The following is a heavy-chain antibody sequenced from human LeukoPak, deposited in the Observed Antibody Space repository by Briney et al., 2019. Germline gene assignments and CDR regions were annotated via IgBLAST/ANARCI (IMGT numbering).Heavy chain of an antibody. CDR2: IVVGSGNT. J-gene: IGHJ3*02. Sequence: GTSVKVSCKASGFTFTSSAVQWVRQARGQRLEWIGWIVVGSGNTNYAQKYQERVTITRDMSTSTAYMELSSLRSEDTAVYYCAAGWELRALDIWGQGTMVTVSS. V-gene: IGHV1-58*01. CDR3: AAGWELRALDI. CDR1: GFTFTSSA. D-gene: IGHD1-26*01.